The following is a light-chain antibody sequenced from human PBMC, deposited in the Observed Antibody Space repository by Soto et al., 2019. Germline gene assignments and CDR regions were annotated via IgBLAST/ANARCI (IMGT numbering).Light chain of an antibody. J-gene: IGKJ1*01. CDR3: QQYNNWPQT. Sequence: DIQLTQSPSFLSASVGDSVTITCRASQGISSYLAWYQQKPGKAPKLLIYAASTLQSGVPSRFSGSGSGTEFTLTITSLQSEDFAVYYCQQYNNWPQTFGQGTKVDI. CDR1: QGISSY. V-gene: IGKV1-9*01. CDR2: AAS.